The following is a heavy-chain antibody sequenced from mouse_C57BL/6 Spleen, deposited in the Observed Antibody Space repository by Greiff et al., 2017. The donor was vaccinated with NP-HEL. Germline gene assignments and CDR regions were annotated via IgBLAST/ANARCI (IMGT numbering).Heavy chain of an antibody. CDR2: INPGSGGT. Sequence: VQLQQSGAELVRPGTSVKVSCKASGYAFTNYLIEWVKQRPGQGLEWIGVINPGSGGTNYNEKFKGTATLTADKSSSTAYMQLSSLTSEDFAVYFSAREKNYGYEAWFADWGQGTLVTVSA. V-gene: IGHV1-54*01. J-gene: IGHJ3*01. CDR1: GYAFTNYL. CDR3: AREKNYGYEAWFAD. D-gene: IGHD2-2*01.